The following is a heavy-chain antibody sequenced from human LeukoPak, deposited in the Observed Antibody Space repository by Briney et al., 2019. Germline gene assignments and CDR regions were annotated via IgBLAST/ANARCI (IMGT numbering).Heavy chain of an antibody. Sequence: PGGSLRLYCSTSGCTVSSNYMSWGRQAPGKELEWVSVIYSGGSTYYADSVKGRFTISRDNSKNTLYLQMNSLRAEDTAVYYCARGFLRINWGQGTLVTVSS. CDR2: IYSGGST. CDR1: GCTVSSNY. D-gene: IGHD3-16*01. V-gene: IGHV3-66*02. CDR3: ARGFLRIN. J-gene: IGHJ4*02.